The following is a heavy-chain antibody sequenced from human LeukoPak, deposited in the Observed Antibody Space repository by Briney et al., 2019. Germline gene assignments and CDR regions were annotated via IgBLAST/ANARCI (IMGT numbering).Heavy chain of an antibody. CDR3: ARDKGRGAAAADFDY. D-gene: IGHD6-13*01. Sequence: ASVKVSCKASGYTFTGYYMHWVRQAPGQGLEWMGWINPNSGGTNYAQKFQGRVTMTRDTSISTAYMELSRLRSDDTAVYYCARDKGRGAAAADFDYWGQGTLVTVSS. CDR1: GYTFTGYY. CDR2: INPNSGGT. V-gene: IGHV1-2*02. J-gene: IGHJ4*02.